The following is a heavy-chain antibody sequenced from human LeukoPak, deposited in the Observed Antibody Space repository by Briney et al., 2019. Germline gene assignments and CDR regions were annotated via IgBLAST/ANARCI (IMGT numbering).Heavy chain of an antibody. CDR2: IYYSGST. D-gene: IGHD5-18*01. CDR3: ARWFLGYRDAFDI. J-gene: IGHJ3*02. CDR1: GGSISSSSYY. Sequence: SETLSLTCTVSGGSISSSSYYWGWIRQPPGKGLEWIGSIYYSGSTYYNPSLKSRVTISVDTSKNQFSLKLTSVTAADTAMYYCARWFLGYRDAFDIWGQGTLVTVSS. V-gene: IGHV4-39*01.